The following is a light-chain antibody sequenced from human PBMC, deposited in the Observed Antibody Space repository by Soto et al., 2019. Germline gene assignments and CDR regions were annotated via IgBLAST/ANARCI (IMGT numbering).Light chain of an antibody. CDR2: ESN. V-gene: IGLV1-51*02. J-gene: IGLJ1*01. CDR3: GAWDNSLSGYV. Sequence: KPAPPVFAGPGPKGTISLPGSSPTIGNNYVSWYQQLPGTAPKLLIYESNRRPLGIPDRFSGSKSGTSATLGITGLQTGDEADYYCGAWDNSLSGYVFGTGTKVTVL. CDR1: SPTIGNNY.